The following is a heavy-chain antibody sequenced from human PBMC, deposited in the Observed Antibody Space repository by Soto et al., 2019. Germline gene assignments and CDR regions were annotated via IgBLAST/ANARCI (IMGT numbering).Heavy chain of an antibody. J-gene: IGHJ4*02. CDR3: ARGGIALDY. CDR1: GGSISSFY. V-gene: IGHV4-4*07. CDR2: IYTTGST. Sequence: QVQLQESGPGLVKPSETLSLTCTVSGGSISSFYWNWIRRPAGKGLEWIGRIYTTGSTNYNPSLKSRVTMSVDTSKNQFSLKMTSVTAADTAVYFCARGGIALDYWGQGTLVTVSS. D-gene: IGHD1-1*01.